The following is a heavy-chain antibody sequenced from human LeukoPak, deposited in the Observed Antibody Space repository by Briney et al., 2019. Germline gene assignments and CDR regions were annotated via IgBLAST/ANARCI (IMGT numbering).Heavy chain of an antibody. CDR1: GFTFSNYG. J-gene: IGHJ4*02. CDR2: ISDDGTNK. CDR3: AKAETVTQRGYFDY. V-gene: IGHV3-30*18. D-gene: IGHD4-17*01. Sequence: GGSLRLSCAASGFTFSNYGMHWVRQAPGKRLEWVAVISDDGTNKYYADSVKGRFTISRDNSKNTLYLQMNSLRAEDTAVYYCAKAETVTQRGYFDYWGQGTLVTVSS.